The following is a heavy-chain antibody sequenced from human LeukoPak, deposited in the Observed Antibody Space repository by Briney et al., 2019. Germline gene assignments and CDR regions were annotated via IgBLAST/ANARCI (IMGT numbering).Heavy chain of an antibody. CDR3: ARDGGDSFDY. Sequence: SGGSLRLSCTASGFTFSSYTMSWVRQAPGKGLKWVSTITTGGPNTYYADSVKGRFTISRDNSKNTLYLQMNSLRAEDTAVYYCARDGGDSFDYWGQGTLVTVSS. D-gene: IGHD2-21*02. CDR1: GFTFSSYT. J-gene: IGHJ4*02. CDR2: ITTGGPNT. V-gene: IGHV3-23*01.